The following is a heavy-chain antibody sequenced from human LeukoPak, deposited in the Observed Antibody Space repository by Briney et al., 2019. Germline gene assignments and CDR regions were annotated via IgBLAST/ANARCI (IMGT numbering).Heavy chain of an antibody. V-gene: IGHV4-59*01. Sequence: SETLSVTCTVSGGSISSYYWSWIRQPPGKGLEWIGYIYYSGSTNYNPSLKSRVTISVDTSKNQFSLKLSSVTAADTAVYYCARGYYGSGSALAFDIWGQGTMVTVSS. CDR3: ARGYYGSGSALAFDI. CDR1: GGSISSYY. CDR2: IYYSGST. J-gene: IGHJ3*02. D-gene: IGHD3-10*01.